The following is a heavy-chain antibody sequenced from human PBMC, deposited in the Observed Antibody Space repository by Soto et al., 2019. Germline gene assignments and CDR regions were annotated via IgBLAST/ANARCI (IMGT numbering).Heavy chain of an antibody. CDR3: AHKREDRGALGTLDY. V-gene: IGHV2-5*02. CDR1: GFSLSTSGVG. CDR2: IYWDDDK. J-gene: IGHJ4*02. D-gene: IGHD2-15*01. Sequence: QITLKESGPTLVKPTQTLTLTCTFSGFSLSTSGVGVGWIRQPPGKALDWLALIYWDDDKRYSPSLRSRLTITTDSYNNQAVLTMTNMDPVDTATYHSAHKREDRGALGTLDYWGQGTLVTVSS.